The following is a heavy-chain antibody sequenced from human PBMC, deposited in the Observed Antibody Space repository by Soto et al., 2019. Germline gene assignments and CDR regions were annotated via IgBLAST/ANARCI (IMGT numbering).Heavy chain of an antibody. CDR2: IILIFGTA. Sequence: GASVKVSCKASGGTFSSYAISWVRQAPGQGLEWMGGIILIFGTANYAQKFQGRVTITADESTSTAYMELSSLRSEDTAVYYCARGDYDFWSGYIAPYYYYGMDVWGQGTTVTVSS. CDR1: GGTFSSYA. D-gene: IGHD3-3*01. V-gene: IGHV1-69*13. J-gene: IGHJ6*02. CDR3: ARGDYDFWSGYIAPYYYYGMDV.